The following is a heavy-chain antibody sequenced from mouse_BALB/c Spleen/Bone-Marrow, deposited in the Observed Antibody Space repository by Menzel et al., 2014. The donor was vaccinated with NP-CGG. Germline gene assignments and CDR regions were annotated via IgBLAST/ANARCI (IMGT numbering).Heavy chain of an antibody. CDR3: ARDTRLRRLDY. J-gene: IGHJ2*01. V-gene: IGHV3-2*02. Sequence: EVQRVESGPGLVKPSQSLSLTCTVTGCSITSDYAWNWIRQFPGNKLEWMGYISYSGSTSYNPSLKSRVSVTRDTSKNQFFLQLNSVTTEDTATYYCARDTRLRRLDYWGQGTTLTVSS. CDR2: ISYSGST. D-gene: IGHD2-2*01. CDR1: GCSITSDYA.